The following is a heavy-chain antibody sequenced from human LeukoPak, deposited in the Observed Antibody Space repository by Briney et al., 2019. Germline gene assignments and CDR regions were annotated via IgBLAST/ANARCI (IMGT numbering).Heavy chain of an antibody. CDR1: GFTFSSYA. V-gene: IGHV3-23*01. CDR3: ARGAGNFYNGYYFDY. CDR2: ISDSGGST. J-gene: IGHJ4*02. Sequence: PGGSLRLSCSASGFTFSSYAMSWVRQAPGKGLEWVSAISDSGGSTYYADSVKGRFTISRDNSKNTVYLQMNSLRAEDTAVYYCARGAGNFYNGYYFDYWGQGTLVTVSS. D-gene: IGHD3-10*01.